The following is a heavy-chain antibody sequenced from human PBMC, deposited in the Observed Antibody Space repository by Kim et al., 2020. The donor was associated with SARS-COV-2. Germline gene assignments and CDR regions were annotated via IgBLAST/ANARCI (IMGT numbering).Heavy chain of an antibody. V-gene: IGHV3-30-3*01. D-gene: IGHD1-26*01. CDR2: TK. Sequence: TKYYADSVTGRFTISRDNSESTLCLQMTSLRAEDTAVYYCARGSGGFDPWGQGTLVTVSS. J-gene: IGHJ5*02. CDR3: ARGSGGFDP.